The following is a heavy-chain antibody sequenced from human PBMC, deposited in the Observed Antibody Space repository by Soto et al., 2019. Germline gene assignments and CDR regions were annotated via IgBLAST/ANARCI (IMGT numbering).Heavy chain of an antibody. V-gene: IGHV3-23*01. D-gene: IGHD3-10*01. J-gene: IGHJ4*02. Sequence: EVQLLESGGGLVQPGGTLRLSCAASGFTFSSYSMTWVRQAPGKGLEWVSIIASGGDTTFYADSVKGRFTISRDNSKNTLYLQMESLRAEDTALYYCAKKGTSGSGSHRPFDYWGQGTLVTVAS. CDR1: GFTFSSYS. CDR3: AKKGTSGSGSHRPFDY. CDR2: IASGGDTT.